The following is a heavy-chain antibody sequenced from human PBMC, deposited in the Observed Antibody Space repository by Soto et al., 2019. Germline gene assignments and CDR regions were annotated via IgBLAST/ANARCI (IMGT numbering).Heavy chain of an antibody. J-gene: IGHJ6*02. Sequence: QVQLVESGGGVVQPGRSLRLSCAASGFTFSSYGMHWVRQAPGKGLEWVAVIWYDGSNKYYADSVKGRFTISRDNSKNTLYLQMNSLRVEDTAVYYCARDLGYCSGGSCDHYYYYYGMDVWGQGTTVTVSS. CDR1: GFTFSSYG. CDR2: IWYDGSNK. V-gene: IGHV3-33*01. CDR3: ARDLGYCSGGSCDHYYYYYGMDV. D-gene: IGHD2-15*01.